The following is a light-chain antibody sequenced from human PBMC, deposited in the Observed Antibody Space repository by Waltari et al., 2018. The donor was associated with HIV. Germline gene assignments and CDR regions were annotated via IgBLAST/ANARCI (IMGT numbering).Light chain of an antibody. CDR2: QDN. CDR1: KLGNKY. J-gene: IGLJ3*02. CDR3: QAWDSSKVV. Sequence: SFELTQPPSVSVSPGQTASITCSGDKLGNKYACWYQQKPGQSPVLVIYQDNKRPSGIPQRFSGSNSGNTATLTISGTQAMDEADYYCQAWDSSKVVFGGGTKLTVL. V-gene: IGLV3-1*01.